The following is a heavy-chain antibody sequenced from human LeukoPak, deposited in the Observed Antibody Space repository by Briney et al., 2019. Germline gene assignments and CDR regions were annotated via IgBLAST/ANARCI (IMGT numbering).Heavy chain of an antibody. J-gene: IGHJ4*02. CDR1: VYTFTNYD. V-gene: IGHV1-8*03. D-gene: IGHD3-22*01. Sequence: ASVKVSCKASVYTFTNYDINWVRQATGQGLEWMGWMNPNSGNTGYAQKFQGRVTITRDTSIGTAYMELSSLRSDDTAVYYCARRSDYYDSSAYYYWGQGTLVTVS. CDR2: MNPNSGNT. CDR3: ARRSDYYDSSAYYY.